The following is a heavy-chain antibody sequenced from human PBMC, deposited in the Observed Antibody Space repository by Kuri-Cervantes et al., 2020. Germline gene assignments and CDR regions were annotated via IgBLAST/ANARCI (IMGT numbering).Heavy chain of an antibody. D-gene: IGHD3-16*01. CDR1: GGSISSYY. J-gene: IGHJ4*02. CDR2: IYYSGST. V-gene: IGHV4-59*01. Sequence: SCTVTGGSISSYYWSWIRQLPGKGLEWIGYIYYSGSTNYNPSLTSGVTISVDTSKNQFSLKLSSVTAADTAVYYCAASGGRVLDYWGQGTLVTVSS. CDR3: AASGGRVLDY.